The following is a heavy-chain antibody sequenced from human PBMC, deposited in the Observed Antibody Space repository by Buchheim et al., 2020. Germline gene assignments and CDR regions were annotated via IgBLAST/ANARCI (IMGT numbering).Heavy chain of an antibody. D-gene: IGHD4-17*01. J-gene: IGHJ4*02. V-gene: IGHV3-7*01. CDR2: IKGDGSEK. CDR3: ARDDYGDYVIPFDY. Sequence: EVQLVDSGGGLVKPGGSLRLSCAASGFTFSNYWMSWVRQAPGKGLEWVANIKGDGSEKYLVDSVKGRFTMSRDNAKNSVYLQMNSLRGEDTAVYYCARDDYGDYVIPFDYWGQGTL. CDR1: GFTFSNYW.